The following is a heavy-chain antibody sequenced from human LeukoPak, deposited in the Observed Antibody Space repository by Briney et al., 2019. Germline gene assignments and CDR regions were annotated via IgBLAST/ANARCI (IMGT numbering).Heavy chain of an antibody. CDR2: IYYSGIT. D-gene: IGHD2-2*01. CDR3: ARWLVPAANGDNWFDP. J-gene: IGHJ5*02. CDR1: GDSISSSDCY. Sequence: PSETLSLTCTVSGDSISSSDCYWGWIRQTPGKGLEWIGSIYYSGITTYNPPLQSRLTISIDTSHNQFSLKLNFVTAADTAVYYCARWLVPAANGDNWFDPWGQGTLVTVSS. V-gene: IGHV4-39*01.